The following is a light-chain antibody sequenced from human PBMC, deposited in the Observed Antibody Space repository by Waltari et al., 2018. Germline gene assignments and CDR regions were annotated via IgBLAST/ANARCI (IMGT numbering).Light chain of an antibody. V-gene: IGLV2-14*03. J-gene: IGLJ1*01. Sequence: QSALTQPASVSGSPGQSITISCTGTSSDVGGYNYVSWYQQHPGKAPKLMIYDVNNRPSGVSKRFTGSKSGNAASLTTSGIQAEDEADYYCSSFTSSSTLVFGAGTKVTVL. CDR2: DVN. CDR1: SSDVGGYNY. CDR3: SSFTSSSTLV.